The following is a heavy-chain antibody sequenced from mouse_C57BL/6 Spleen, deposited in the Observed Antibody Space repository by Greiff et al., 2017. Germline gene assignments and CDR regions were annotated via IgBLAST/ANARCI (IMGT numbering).Heavy chain of an antibody. D-gene: IGHD1-1*01. CDR3: ARRGKNGSSF. V-gene: IGHV1-50*01. Sequence: VQLQQPGAELVKPGASVKLSCKASGYTFTSYWMQWVKQRPGQGLEWIGEIDPSDSYTNYNQKFKGKATLTVDTSSSTAYMQLSSLTSEDSAVYYCARRGKNGSSFWGQGTLVTVSA. J-gene: IGHJ3*01. CDR2: IDPSDSYT. CDR1: GYTFTSYW.